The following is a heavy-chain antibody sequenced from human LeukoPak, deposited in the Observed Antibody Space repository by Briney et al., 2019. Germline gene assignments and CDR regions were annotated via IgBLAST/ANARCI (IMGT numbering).Heavy chain of an antibody. CDR1: GFTFNSYS. V-gene: IGHV3-21*04. D-gene: IGHD4-23*01. CDR3: AKNIGGFDY. CDR2: ISGSNSYI. Sequence: GGSLRLSCAASGFTFNSYSMNWVRQAPGKGLEWVSSISGSNSYIYYADSMKGRFTISRDNAKNSLYLQMNSLRAEDTAVYYCAKNIGGFDYWGQGTLVTVSS. J-gene: IGHJ4*02.